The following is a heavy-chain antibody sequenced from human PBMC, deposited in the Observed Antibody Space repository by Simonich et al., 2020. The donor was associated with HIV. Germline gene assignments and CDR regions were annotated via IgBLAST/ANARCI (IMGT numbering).Heavy chain of an antibody. CDR3: TRDHIAGEYYGSFDS. Sequence: GGGFVQPGRSLRLSCTDSGFTFGDYAMNWVRQAPGKGLEGEGFIRSKPYGGTTEYAASVKGRFSISRDDSKTIAYLQMNSLKTEDTAVYYCTRDHIAGEYYGSFDSWGQGTLVTVSS. J-gene: IGHJ4*02. CDR1: GFTFGDYA. V-gene: IGHV3-49*04. D-gene: IGHD3-10*01. CDR2: IRSKPYGGTT.